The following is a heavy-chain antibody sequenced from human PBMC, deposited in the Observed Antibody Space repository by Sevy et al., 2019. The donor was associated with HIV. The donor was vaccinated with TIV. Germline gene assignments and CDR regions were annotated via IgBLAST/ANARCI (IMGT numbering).Heavy chain of an antibody. CDR2: VSGSGGIT. Sequence: GGSLRLSCAVSGFTLTSYAMNWVRQAPGKGLEWVSGVSGSGGITYYADSVKGRFTISRDNSRNTLYLQINSLRAEDTAVYYCVKDVAYDNTYLDYWGQGTLVTVSS. V-gene: IGHV3-23*01. CDR3: VKDVAYDNTYLDY. CDR1: GFTLTSYA. D-gene: IGHD3-22*01. J-gene: IGHJ4*02.